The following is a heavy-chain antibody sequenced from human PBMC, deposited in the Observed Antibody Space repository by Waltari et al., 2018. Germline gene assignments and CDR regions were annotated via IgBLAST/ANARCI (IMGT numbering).Heavy chain of an antibody. D-gene: IGHD6-6*01. CDR1: GFTFGSYA. Sequence: EVQLLESGGGLVQPGGSLRLSCAASGFTFGSYAMSWVRQAPGKVLVVVSGISGSVGSKYDSDSVGGRFIIPRDNSKNTLYLQMNSLRAEDTAVYYCAKTSRLVWDDLDVWGQGTMVTVSS. CDR2: ISGSVGSK. V-gene: IGHV3-23*01. J-gene: IGHJ6*02. CDR3: AKTSRLVWDDLDV.